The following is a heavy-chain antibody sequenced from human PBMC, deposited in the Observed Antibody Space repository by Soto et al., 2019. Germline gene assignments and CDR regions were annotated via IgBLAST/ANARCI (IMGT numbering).Heavy chain of an antibody. CDR2: INHSGST. D-gene: IGHD3-16*01. Sequence: SETLSLTCAVYGGSFSCYYWSWIRQPPGKGLEWIGEINHSGSTNYNPSLKSRVTISVDTSKNQFSLKLSSVTAADTAVYYCARGLAVGYNWFDPWGQGTLVTVSS. J-gene: IGHJ5*02. CDR3: ARGLAVGYNWFDP. V-gene: IGHV4-34*01. CDR1: GGSFSCYY.